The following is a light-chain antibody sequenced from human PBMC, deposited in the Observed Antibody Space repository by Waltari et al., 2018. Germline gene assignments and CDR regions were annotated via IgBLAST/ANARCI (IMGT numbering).Light chain of an antibody. J-gene: IGKJ1*01. Sequence: EIVMTQSPATLSVSPGARATLPCTASQSISDSLGWYQQRPGQAPRLLIYGASTRATGIPARFSGSGSGTEFTLTISSLQSEDFAVYYCHQYKIWPEAFGQGTKVEIK. CDR1: QSISDS. CDR2: GAS. V-gene: IGKV3D-15*01. CDR3: HQYKIWPEA.